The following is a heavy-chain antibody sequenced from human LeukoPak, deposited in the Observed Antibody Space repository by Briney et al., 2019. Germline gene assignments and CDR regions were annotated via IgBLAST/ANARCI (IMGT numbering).Heavy chain of an antibody. CDR1: GYTFTSYD. V-gene: IGHV1-18*01. CDR2: ISAYNGNT. J-gene: IGHJ4*02. D-gene: IGHD2-2*01. Sequence: ASVKVSCKASGYTFTSYDISWVRQAPGQGLEWMGWISAYNGNTNYAQKLQGRVTMTTDTSTSTAYMELRSLRSDDTAVYYCARVAVGTTWNPTITLGTRPEYVHWGQGTLVTV. CDR3: ARVAVGTTWNPTITLGTRPEYVH.